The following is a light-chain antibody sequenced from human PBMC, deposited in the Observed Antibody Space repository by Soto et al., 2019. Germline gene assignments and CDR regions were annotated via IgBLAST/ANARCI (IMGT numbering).Light chain of an antibody. J-gene: IGLJ1*01. V-gene: IGLV1-51*02. CDR2: EDN. CDR1: SSNIENNY. CDR3: ATWDSSLSGGV. Sequence: QSVLTQPPSVSAAPGQRVTISCSGSSSNIENNYVSWYRQLPGTAPNLLIYEDNKRPSGIPDRFSGSKSGTSATLGITGHETGDEADYYCATWDSSLSGGVFGTGTKVTVL.